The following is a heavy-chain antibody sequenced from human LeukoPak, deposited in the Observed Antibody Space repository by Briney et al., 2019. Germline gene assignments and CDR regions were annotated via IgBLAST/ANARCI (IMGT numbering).Heavy chain of an antibody. CDR3: ARCPTYYNDTSDYYYYYHMDV. D-gene: IGHD3-22*01. Sequence: SVKVSCKASGGTFISYAISWVRQAPGQGLEWMGGIIPIFGTANYAQKFQGRVTITADESTSTTYMELSSLRSEDTAVYYCARCPTYYNDTSDYYYYYHMDVWGQGTTVTVSS. CDR2: IIPIFGTA. J-gene: IGHJ6*02. CDR1: GGTFISYA. V-gene: IGHV1-69*01.